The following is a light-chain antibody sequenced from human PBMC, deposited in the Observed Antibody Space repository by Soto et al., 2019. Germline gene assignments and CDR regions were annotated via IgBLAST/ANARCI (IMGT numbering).Light chain of an antibody. Sequence: EIVLTQSPGTLSLSPGERATLSCRASQSVGSTYLAWYQQKPGQAPRLLIYAASSRATGVPERFSGSGSGTDFTLTISRLEPEDFAVYYCKQYGISPPNTFGQGTHWRL. CDR1: QSVGSTY. CDR3: KQYGISPPNT. CDR2: AAS. V-gene: IGKV3-20*01. J-gene: IGKJ5*01.